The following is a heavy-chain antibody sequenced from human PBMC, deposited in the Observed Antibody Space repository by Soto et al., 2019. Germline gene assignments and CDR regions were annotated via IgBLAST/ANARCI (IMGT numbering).Heavy chain of an antibody. J-gene: IGHJ6*02. D-gene: IGHD6-13*01. V-gene: IGHV1-69*13. CDR2: IIPIFGVA. CDR3: ARILGHSTTWYLNALDV. CDR1: GGTFSSYA. Sequence: SVKVSCKASGGTFSSYAIVWVRQAPGQGLEWMGGIIPIFGVANYAQKFQGRVTVTADESTSTAYMDLSSLRSEDTAVYYCARILGHSTTWYLNALDVWGQGTTVTVSS.